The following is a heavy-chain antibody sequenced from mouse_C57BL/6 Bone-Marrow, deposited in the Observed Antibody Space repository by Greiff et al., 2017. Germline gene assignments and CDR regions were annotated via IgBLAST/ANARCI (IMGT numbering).Heavy chain of an antibody. CDR1: GYTFTSYW. J-gene: IGHJ3*01. Sequence: QVQLQQPGAELVKPGASVKMSCKASGYTFTSYWITWVKQRPGQGLEWIGDIYPGSGSTNYNEKFKSKATLTVDTSSSTAYMQLSSLTSEDSAVYYCAEDGYDGDSFAYWGQGTLVTVSA. CDR2: IYPGSGST. D-gene: IGHD2-2*01. V-gene: IGHV1-55*01. CDR3: AEDGYDGDSFAY.